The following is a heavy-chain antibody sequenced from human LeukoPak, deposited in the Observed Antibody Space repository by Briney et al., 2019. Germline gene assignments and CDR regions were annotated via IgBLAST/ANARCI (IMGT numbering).Heavy chain of an antibody. CDR3: ARGGPLSYSSSQN. V-gene: IGHV1-8*01. CDR1: GYTFTSYD. CDR2: MNPNSGNT. J-gene: IGHJ4*02. Sequence: ASVKVSCKAPGYTFTSYDINWVRQATGQRLEWMGWMNPNSGNTGYAQKFQGRVTMTRNTSISTAYMELSSLRSEDTAVYYCARGGPLSYSSSQNWGQGTLVTVSS. D-gene: IGHD6-6*01.